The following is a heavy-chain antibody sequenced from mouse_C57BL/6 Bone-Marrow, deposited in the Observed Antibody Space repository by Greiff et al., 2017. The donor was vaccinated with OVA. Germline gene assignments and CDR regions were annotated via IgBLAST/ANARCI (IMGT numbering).Heavy chain of an antibody. D-gene: IGHD2-5*01. Sequence: QVQLQQSGAELVRPGTSVKVSCKASGYAFTNYLIEWVKQRPGQGLEWIGVINPGSGGTNYNEKFKGKATLTADKSSSTAYMQLSSLTSEDSAVYFCARSYYSNNWYFDVWGTGTTVTVSS. CDR2: INPGSGGT. CDR3: ARSYYSNNWYFDV. J-gene: IGHJ1*03. CDR1: GYAFTNYL. V-gene: IGHV1-54*01.